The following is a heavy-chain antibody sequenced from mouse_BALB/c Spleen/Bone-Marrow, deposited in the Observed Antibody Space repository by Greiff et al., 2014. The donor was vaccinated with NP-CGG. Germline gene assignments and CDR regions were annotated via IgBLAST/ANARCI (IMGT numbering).Heavy chain of an antibody. CDR2: IDPANCNT. CDR1: GFNIKDTY. V-gene: IGHV14-3*02. J-gene: IGHJ3*01. CDR3: AAYYYGSSQFTY. D-gene: IGHD1-1*01. Sequence: EVQRVESGAELVKPGASVKLSCTASGFNIKDTYMHWVKQRPEQGLEWIGRIDPANCNTKYDPKFQGKATITADTSSNTAYLQLSSLTSEDTAVYYCAAYYYGSSQFTYWGQGTLVTVSA.